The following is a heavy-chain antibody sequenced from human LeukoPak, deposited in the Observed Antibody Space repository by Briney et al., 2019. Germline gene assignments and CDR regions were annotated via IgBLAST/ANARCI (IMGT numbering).Heavy chain of an antibody. CDR3: ARSKDILTGYCFDY. V-gene: IGHV4-59*01. CDR1: GGSISSYY. D-gene: IGHD3-9*01. J-gene: IGHJ4*02. CDR2: IYYSGST. Sequence: SETLSLTCTVSGGSISSYYWSWIRQPPGKGLEWIGYIYYSGSTNYNPSLKSRVTISEDTSKNQFSLKLSSVTAADTAVYYCARSKDILTGYCFDYWGQGTLVTVSS.